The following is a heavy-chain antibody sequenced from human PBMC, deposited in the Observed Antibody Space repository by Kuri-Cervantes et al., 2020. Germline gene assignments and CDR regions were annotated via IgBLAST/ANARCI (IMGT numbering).Heavy chain of an antibody. D-gene: IGHD5-24*01. CDR3: ARASGGYNAEFDY. CDR1: GYTFTSYD. CDR2: MNPNSGNT. J-gene: IGHJ4*02. Sequence: ASVKVSCKASGYTFTSYDINWVRQATGQGLEWMGWMNPNSGNTGYAQKFQGRVTMTRNTSISTAYMELSRLRSDDTAVYYCARASGGYNAEFDYWGQGTLVTVSS. V-gene: IGHV1-8*01.